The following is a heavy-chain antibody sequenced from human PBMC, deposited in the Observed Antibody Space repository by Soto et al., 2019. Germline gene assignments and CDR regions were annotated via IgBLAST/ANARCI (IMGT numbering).Heavy chain of an antibody. CDR3: ARDPPSYRVAATQTSVDYYYGMDV. CDR2: INPSGGST. Sequence: GASVKVSCKASGYTFTSYYMHWVRQAPGQGLEWMGIINPSGGSTSYAQKFQGRVTMTRDTSTSTVYMELSSLRSEDTAVYYCARDPPSYRVAATQTSVDYYYGMDVWGQGTTVTVS. J-gene: IGHJ6*02. CDR1: GYTFTSYY. D-gene: IGHD2-15*01. V-gene: IGHV1-46*01.